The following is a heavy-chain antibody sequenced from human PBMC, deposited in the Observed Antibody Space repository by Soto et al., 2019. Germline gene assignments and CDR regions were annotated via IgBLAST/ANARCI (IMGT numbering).Heavy chain of an antibody. D-gene: IGHD6-13*01. CDR3: ARATAAAAGMDYGMDV. J-gene: IGHJ6*02. CDR1: GFTFSSYA. Sequence: GGSLRLSCAASGFTFSSYAMHWVRQAPGKGLEWVAVISYDGSNKYYADSVKGRFTISRDNSKNTLYLQMNSLRAEDTAVYYCARATAAAAGMDYGMDVWGQGTTVTVSS. CDR2: ISYDGSNK. V-gene: IGHV3-30-3*01.